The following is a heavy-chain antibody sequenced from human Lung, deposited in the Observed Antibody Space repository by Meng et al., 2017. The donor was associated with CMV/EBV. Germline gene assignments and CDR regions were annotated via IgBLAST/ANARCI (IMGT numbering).Heavy chain of an antibody. Sequence: KVSCKASGGAFSTYGISWVRQAPGQGLEWMGRITPSLGTASYAQKFQGRVTITADKSTSTAYMELSSLRSEDTAVYYCAREGTPLVLWGQGTLVTVSS. CDR3: AREGTPLVL. D-gene: IGHD3-10*01. J-gene: IGHJ4*02. CDR2: ITPSLGTA. V-gene: IGHV1-69*04. CDR1: GGAFSTYG.